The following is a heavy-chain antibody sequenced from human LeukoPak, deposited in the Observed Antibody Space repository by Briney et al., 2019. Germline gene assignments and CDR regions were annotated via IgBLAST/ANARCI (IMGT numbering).Heavy chain of an antibody. D-gene: IGHD6-13*01. CDR2: IIPILGIA. CDR1: GGTFSSYT. V-gene: IGHV1-69*02. Sequence: SVKVSCKASGGTFSSYTISWVRQAPGQGLEWVGRIIPILGIANYAQKFQGRVTITADKSTSTAYMELSSLRSEDTAVYYCARAGVAAAGYDYWGQGTLVTVSS. CDR3: ARAGVAAAGYDY. J-gene: IGHJ4*02.